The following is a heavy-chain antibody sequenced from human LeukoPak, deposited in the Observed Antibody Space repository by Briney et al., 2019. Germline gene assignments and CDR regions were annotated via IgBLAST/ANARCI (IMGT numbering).Heavy chain of an antibody. D-gene: IGHD3-10*01. CDR3: TTMVWFGSGGAYYYMDV. CDR1: GFTFSNAW. Sequence: GGSVRLSCAASGFTFSNAWMSWVRQAPGKGLEWVGRIKSKTDGGTTDYAAPVKGRFTISRDDSKNTLYLQMNSLKTEDTAVYYCTTMVWFGSGGAYYYMDVWGKGTTVTVSS. CDR2: IKSKTDGGTT. J-gene: IGHJ6*03. V-gene: IGHV3-15*01.